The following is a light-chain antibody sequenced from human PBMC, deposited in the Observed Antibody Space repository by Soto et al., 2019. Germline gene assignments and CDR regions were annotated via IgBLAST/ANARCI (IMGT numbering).Light chain of an antibody. CDR2: WAS. Sequence: DIVMTQSPDSLAVSLGERSIINCKSSQSLLYSSSNKNSLAWYQQKPGQPPKLLIYWASTRESGVPDRFSCSGSGTDFTLTISSLQAEDVAVYYCQQYYTTPLTFGPVTKVDV. CDR3: QQYYTTPLT. V-gene: IGKV4-1*01. CDR1: QSLLYSSSNKNS. J-gene: IGKJ3*01.